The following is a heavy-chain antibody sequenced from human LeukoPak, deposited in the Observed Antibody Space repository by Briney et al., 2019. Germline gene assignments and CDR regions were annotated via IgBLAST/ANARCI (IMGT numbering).Heavy chain of an antibody. CDR3: ASYDYVWGSLDF. J-gene: IGHJ4*02. Sequence: SETLSLTSTVSGASVRSGSYYWTWIRQPPGEGLEWIGDIYHTGSTNYNPSLKSRVTFSLDKSKNHFALKLTSVTVADTAIYYCASYDYVWGSLDFWGPGTLVPVSS. CDR1: GASVRSGSYY. V-gene: IGHV4-61*01. CDR2: IYHTGST. D-gene: IGHD3-16*01.